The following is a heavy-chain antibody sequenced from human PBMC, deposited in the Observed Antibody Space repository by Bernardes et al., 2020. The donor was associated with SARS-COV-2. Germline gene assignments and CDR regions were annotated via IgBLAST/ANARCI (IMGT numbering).Heavy chain of an antibody. CDR3: ARHPVASSGYSGY. CDR1: GYSFTSYW. Sequence: GESLKISCKGSGYSFTSYWISWVRQMPGKGLEWVGRIDPSDSYTNYSPSFQGHVTISADKSISTAYLQWSSLKASDTAMYYCARHPVASSGYSGYWGQGTLVTVSS. J-gene: IGHJ4*02. V-gene: IGHV5-10-1*01. CDR2: IDPSDSYT. D-gene: IGHD3-22*01.